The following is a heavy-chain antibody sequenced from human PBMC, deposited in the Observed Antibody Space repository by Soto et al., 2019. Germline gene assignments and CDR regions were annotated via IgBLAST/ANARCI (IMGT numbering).Heavy chain of an antibody. V-gene: IGHV1-69*13. J-gene: IGHJ4*02. D-gene: IGHD3-9*01. CDR3: ARGITESPLDYDILTWRALDLDY. CDR2: IIPIFGTA. CDR1: GGTFSSYA. Sequence: ASVKVSCKASGGTFSSYAISWVRQAPGQGLEWMGGIIPIFGTANYAQKFQGRVTITADESTSTAYMELSSLRSEDTAVYYCARGITESPLDYDILTWRALDLDYWGQGTLVTVSS.